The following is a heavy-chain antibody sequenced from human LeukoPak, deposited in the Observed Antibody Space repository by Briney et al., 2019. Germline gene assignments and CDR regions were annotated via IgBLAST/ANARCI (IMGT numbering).Heavy chain of an antibody. CDR1: GGFVSNYA. Sequence: SVKVLCKASGGFVSNYAISWVRQAPGQGLEWMGGIIPAVGSTNYAQKFQGRLTITADESTSTAYMELISLTSEDTAAYYCARVGTILTGFSFYNWLDPWGQGTLVTVAS. CDR3: ARVGTILTGFSFYNWLDP. J-gene: IGHJ5*02. D-gene: IGHD2-21*01. CDR2: IIPAVGST. V-gene: IGHV1-69*01.